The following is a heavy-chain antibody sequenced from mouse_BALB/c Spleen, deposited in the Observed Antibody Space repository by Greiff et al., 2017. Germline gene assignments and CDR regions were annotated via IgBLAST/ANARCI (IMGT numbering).Heavy chain of an antibody. CDR1: GYTFSSYW. CDR3: ARREILRPYAMDY. CDR2: ILPGSGST. V-gene: IGHV1-9*01. Sequence: QVQLKESGAELMKPGASVKISCKATGYTFSSYWIEWVKQRPGHGLEWIGEILPGSGSTNYNEKFKGKATFTADTSSNTAYMQLSSLTSEDSAVYYCARREILRPYAMDYWGQGTSVTVSS. J-gene: IGHJ4*01. D-gene: IGHD1-2*01.